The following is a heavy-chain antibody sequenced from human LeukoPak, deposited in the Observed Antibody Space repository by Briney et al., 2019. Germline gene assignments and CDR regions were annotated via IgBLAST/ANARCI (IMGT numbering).Heavy chain of an antibody. Sequence: GGSLRLSCAASGFTFSNAWMSWVRQAPGKGLEWVGGIKSKTDGGTTDYAAPVKGRFTISRDDSKNTLYLQMNSLKTEDTAVYYCTTDFYAPLAFDIWGQGTMVTVSS. CDR3: TTDFYAPLAFDI. D-gene: IGHD2/OR15-2a*01. CDR2: IKSKTDGGTT. J-gene: IGHJ3*02. V-gene: IGHV3-15*01. CDR1: GFTFSNAW.